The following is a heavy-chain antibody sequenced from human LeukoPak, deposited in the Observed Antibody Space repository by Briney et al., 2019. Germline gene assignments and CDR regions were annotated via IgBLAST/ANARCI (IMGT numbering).Heavy chain of an antibody. CDR3: ARDAPFIAAAGTGNAFDI. CDR2: IWYDGSNK. CDR1: GFTFSSYG. V-gene: IGHV3-33*01. Sequence: SLRLSCAVSGFTFSSYGLHWVRQAPGKGLEWVAVIWYDGSNKYYADSVKGRFTNSRDNSKNTLYLQMNSLRAEDTAVYYCARDAPFIAAAGTGNAFDIWGQGTMVTVSS. D-gene: IGHD6-13*01. J-gene: IGHJ3*02.